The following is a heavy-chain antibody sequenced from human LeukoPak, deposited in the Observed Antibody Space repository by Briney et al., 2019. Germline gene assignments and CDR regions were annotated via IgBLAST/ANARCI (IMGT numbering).Heavy chain of an antibody. CDR3: ASPFLTDYYDSSGYYY. J-gene: IGHJ4*02. Sequence: GASVKVSCKASGYTFTSYYMHWVRQAPGQGLEWMGIINPSGGSTSYAQKFQGRVTMTRDTSTSTVYMELSSLRSEDTAVYYCASPFLTDYYDSSGYYYWGQGTLVTVSS. CDR1: GYTFTSYY. V-gene: IGHV1-46*01. D-gene: IGHD3-22*01. CDR2: INPSGGST.